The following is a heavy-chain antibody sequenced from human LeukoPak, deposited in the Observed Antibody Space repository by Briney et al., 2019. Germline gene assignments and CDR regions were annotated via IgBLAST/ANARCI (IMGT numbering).Heavy chain of an antibody. V-gene: IGHV1-46*01. CDR1: GYTFTSYY. CDR2: INPSGGST. J-gene: IGHJ3*02. CDR3: ARDGGYCSSTSCYWHAFDI. D-gene: IGHD2-2*01. Sequence: ASVKVSCKASGYTFTSYYMHWVRQAPGQGLEWMGIINPSGGSTSYAQKFQGRVTMTRDTSTSTVYMGLSSLRSEDTAVYYCARDGGYCSSTSCYWHAFDIWGQGTMVTVSS.